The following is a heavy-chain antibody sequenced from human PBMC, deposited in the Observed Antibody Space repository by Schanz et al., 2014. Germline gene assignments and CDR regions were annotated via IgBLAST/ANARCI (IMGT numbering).Heavy chain of an antibody. CDR3: ARDGVDAAAGGNY. J-gene: IGHJ4*02. V-gene: IGHV1-46*03. CDR2: INPSGGST. CDR1: GYTFTRSG. Sequence: QVQLVQSGAEVKKPGASVKVSCKASGYTFTRSGISWVRQAPGQGLEWMGMINPSGGSTTYAQKFQGRVTMTRDTSTSTVYMELSSLRSEDTAVYYCARDGVDAAAGGNYWGQGTLVTVSS. D-gene: IGHD6-13*01.